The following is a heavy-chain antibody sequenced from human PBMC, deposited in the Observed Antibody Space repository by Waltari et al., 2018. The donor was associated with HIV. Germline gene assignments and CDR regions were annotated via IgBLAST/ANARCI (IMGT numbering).Heavy chain of an antibody. J-gene: IGHJ3*02. CDR1: GFTFSSYW. D-gene: IGHD3-16*01. CDR2: INRDGSST. CDR3: ATPGGPGAFDI. Sequence: EVQLVESGGGLVQPGGSLRLSCAASGFTFSSYWMHWVRQAPGKGLVWVSRINRDGSSTSYADSVKGRFTISRDNAKNTLYLQMNSLRAEDTAVYYCATPGGPGAFDIWGQGTMVTVSS. V-gene: IGHV3-74*01.